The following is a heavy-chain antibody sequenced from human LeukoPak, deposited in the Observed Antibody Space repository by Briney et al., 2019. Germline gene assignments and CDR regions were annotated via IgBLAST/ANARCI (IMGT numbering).Heavy chain of an antibody. Sequence: GGSLRLSCAASGFTFTNYAMSWVRQAPGKGLEWVSLVTGSGGNTYYADSVKGQFTISRDNSKNTLYLQMNSLRAEGTAIYYCAKVGYGHYCMDVWGKGTTVTVSS. CDR3: AKVGYGHYCMDV. CDR2: VTGSGGNT. J-gene: IGHJ6*03. V-gene: IGHV3-23*01. CDR1: GFTFTNYA. D-gene: IGHD5-18*01.